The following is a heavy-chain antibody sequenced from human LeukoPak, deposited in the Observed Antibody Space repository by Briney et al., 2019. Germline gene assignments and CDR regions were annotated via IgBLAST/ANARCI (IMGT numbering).Heavy chain of an antibody. CDR1: GGSISSSSYY. CDR2: IYYSGST. CDR3: ARQGIAAAGSHFDL. Sequence: PSETLSLTCTVSGGSISSSSYYWGWIRQPPGKGLEWIGSIYYSGSTYYNPSLKSRVTISVDTSKNQFSLKLSSVTAADTAVYYCARQGIAAAGSHFDLWGRGTLVTVSS. J-gene: IGHJ2*01. D-gene: IGHD6-13*01. V-gene: IGHV4-39*01.